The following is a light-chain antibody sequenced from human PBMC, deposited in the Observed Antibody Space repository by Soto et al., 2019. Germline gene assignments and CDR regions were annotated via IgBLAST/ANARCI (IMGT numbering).Light chain of an antibody. CDR1: QSISSW. V-gene: IGKV1-5*03. CDR3: QQYSDNWT. J-gene: IGKJ1*01. Sequence: DIQMTQSPSTLSASVGDRVTITCRASQSISSWLAWYQQKPGTAPKLLISKASTLQSGVPSRFSGSGSGTEFTLTISSLQPDDFATYYCQQYSDNWTYGQGTKV. CDR2: KAS.